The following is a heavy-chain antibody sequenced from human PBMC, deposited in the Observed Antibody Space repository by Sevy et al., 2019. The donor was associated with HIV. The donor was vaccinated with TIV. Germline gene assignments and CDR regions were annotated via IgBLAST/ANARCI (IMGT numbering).Heavy chain of an antibody. Sequence: GGSLRLSCAASGFAFDSYAMTWVRQAPGKGLEWVSGIGAGTYYADSVKGRFTISRDNSKNTVYLQMTSLRVEDTAVYYCAKDVRFGESEKPTFDYWGQGTLVTVSS. J-gene: IGHJ4*02. D-gene: IGHD3-10*01. V-gene: IGHV3-23*01. CDR3: AKDVRFGESEKPTFDY. CDR1: GFAFDSYA. CDR2: IGAGT.